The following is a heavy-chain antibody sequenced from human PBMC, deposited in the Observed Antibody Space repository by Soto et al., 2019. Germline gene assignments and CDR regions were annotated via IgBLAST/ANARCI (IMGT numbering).Heavy chain of an antibody. CDR1: GGSFNNYA. CDR2: IIPNFDTP. CDR3: AVAMVREILIFESSGMHV. J-gene: IGHJ6*02. D-gene: IGHD3-10*01. Sequence: QVHLVQSGAEVKKPGSSVKVSCKTSGGSFNNYAVSWVRQAPGQGLEWMGGIIPNFDTPNYAQKFQDRVTIIADESTSTVYMELRSLRSNDTAVYYCAVAMVREILIFESSGMHVWGQGXXXIVSS. V-gene: IGHV1-69*01.